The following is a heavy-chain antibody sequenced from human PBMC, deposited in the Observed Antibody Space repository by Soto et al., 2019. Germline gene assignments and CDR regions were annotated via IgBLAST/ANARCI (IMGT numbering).Heavy chain of an antibody. CDR3: ASYSNRYYYYYGMDV. CDR1: GYSFTSYW. V-gene: IGHV5-51*01. D-gene: IGHD4-4*01. Sequence: XESLKISCKGSGYSFTSYWIGLVRKMPGKGLEWMGIIYPGDSDTRYSPSFQGQVTISADKSISTAYLQWSSLKASDTAMYYCASYSNRYYYYYGMDVWGQGTTVTVSS. CDR2: IYPGDSDT. J-gene: IGHJ6*02.